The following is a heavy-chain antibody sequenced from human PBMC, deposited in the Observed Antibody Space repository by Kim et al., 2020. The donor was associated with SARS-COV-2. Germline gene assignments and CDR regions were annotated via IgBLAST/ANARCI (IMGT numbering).Heavy chain of an antibody. CDR3: ARHDSGSILSYFGL. J-gene: IGHJ2*01. D-gene: IGHD3-3*02. Sequence: SQAFQGHVTISSDKSINTAYLQWSSLKASDTAIYYCARHDSGSILSYFGLWGRGTLVTVSS. V-gene: IGHV5-10-1*01.